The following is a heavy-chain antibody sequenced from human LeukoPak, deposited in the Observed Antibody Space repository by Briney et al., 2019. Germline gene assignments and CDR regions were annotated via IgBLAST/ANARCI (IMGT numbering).Heavy chain of an antibody. V-gene: IGHV6-1*01. D-gene: IGHD2-21*02. CDR2: TYYRSTWYN. J-gene: IGHJ5*02. Sequence: SQTLSLTCAISGDSVSSNSVTWNWIRQSPSRGLEWLGRTYYRSTWYNDYAVSVRGRITVNPDTSKNQFSLHLSSVTPEDTAVYYCARRLTQYDCFDPWGQGILVTVSS. CDR1: GDSVSSNSVT. CDR3: ARRLTQYDCFDP.